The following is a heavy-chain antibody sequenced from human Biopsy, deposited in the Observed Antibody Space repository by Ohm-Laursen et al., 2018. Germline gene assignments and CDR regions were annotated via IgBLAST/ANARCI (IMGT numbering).Heavy chain of an antibody. CDR1: GASVNTFDFY. CDR2: IFYSGTT. J-gene: IGHJ6*02. D-gene: IGHD3-10*01. Sequence: SDTLSLTCTVSGASVNTFDFYWAWIRQPPGKGLEWIGYIFYSGTTKYNPSLQRRVRLSLDTANNQFSLTLRSVSAADTATYYCARAYYYGAGSFYSPWMDVWDQGTTITVSS. V-gene: IGHV4-61*08. CDR3: ARAYYYGAGSFYSPWMDV.